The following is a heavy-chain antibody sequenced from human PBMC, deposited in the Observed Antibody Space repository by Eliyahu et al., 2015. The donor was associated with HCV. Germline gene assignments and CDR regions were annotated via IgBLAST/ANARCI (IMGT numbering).Heavy chain of an antibody. Sequence: QLQLQESGPGLVKPSETLSLTCTVSGVSISSSSSFWGWIRQPPGKGLEWIASIFYTGSTYYNLSLKSRVTISVDTSRNQFSLKLSSVTAADTAMYYCAKDGDYDDYGDFQHWGQGTLVTVSS. CDR3: AKDGDYDDYGDFQH. D-gene: IGHD4-17*01. J-gene: IGHJ1*01. CDR1: GVSISSSSSF. V-gene: IGHV4-39*02. CDR2: IFYTGST.